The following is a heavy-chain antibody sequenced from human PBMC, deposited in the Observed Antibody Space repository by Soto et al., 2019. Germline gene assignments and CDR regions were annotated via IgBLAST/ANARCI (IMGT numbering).Heavy chain of an antibody. CDR3: ARAWEYTTRYNWFDP. CDR1: GGTFSSYA. CDR2: IIPIFGTA. V-gene: IGHV1-69*13. D-gene: IGHD1-26*01. J-gene: IGHJ5*02. Sequence: VASVKVSCKASGGTFSSYAISWVRQAPGQGLEWMGGIIPIFGTANYAQKFQGRVTITADESTSTAYMELSSLRSEDTAVYYCARAWEYTTRYNWFDPWGQGTLVTVSS.